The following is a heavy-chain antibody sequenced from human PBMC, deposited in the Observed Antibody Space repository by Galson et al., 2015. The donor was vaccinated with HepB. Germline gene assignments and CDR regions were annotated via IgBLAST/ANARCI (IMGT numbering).Heavy chain of an antibody. CDR3: ARAAQDYGSGSYVYYYGMDV. CDR1: GFTFSSYS. CDR2: ISSSSSTI. D-gene: IGHD3-10*01. Sequence: SLRLSCAASGFTFSSYSMNWVRQAPGKGLEWVSYISSSSSTIYYADSVKGRFTISRDNAKNSLYLQMNSLRAEDTAVYYCARAAQDYGSGSYVYYYGMDVWGQGTTVTVSS. V-gene: IGHV3-48*01. J-gene: IGHJ6*02.